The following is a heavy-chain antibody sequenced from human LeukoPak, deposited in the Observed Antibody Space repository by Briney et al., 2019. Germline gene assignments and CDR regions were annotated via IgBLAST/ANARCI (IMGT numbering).Heavy chain of an antibody. CDR3: ASLGPHVLRYFDWLLGDAFDI. D-gene: IGHD3-9*01. Sequence: GGSLRLSCAASGFTFSSYSMNWVRQAPGKGLEWVSYISSSSSTIYYADSVKGRFTISRDNAKNSLYPQMNSLRAEDTAVYYCASLGPHVLRYFDWLLGDAFDIWGQGTMVTVSS. J-gene: IGHJ3*02. CDR1: GFTFSSYS. CDR2: ISSSSSTI. V-gene: IGHV3-48*01.